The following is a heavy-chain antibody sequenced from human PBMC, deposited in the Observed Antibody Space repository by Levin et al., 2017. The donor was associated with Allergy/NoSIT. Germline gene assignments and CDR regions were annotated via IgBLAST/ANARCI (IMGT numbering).Heavy chain of an antibody. Sequence: SLKISCAASGFSFNDYTMHWVRQAPGKGLEWVSGISWNSGTIGYADSVKGRFTISRDNAKNSLSLQMNSLRTEDTALYYCAKVTYSSSWYRADFDYWGQGTAVTVSS. CDR3: AKVTYSSSWYRADFDY. CDR1: GFSFNDYT. D-gene: IGHD6-13*01. V-gene: IGHV3-9*01. J-gene: IGHJ4*02. CDR2: ISWNSGTI.